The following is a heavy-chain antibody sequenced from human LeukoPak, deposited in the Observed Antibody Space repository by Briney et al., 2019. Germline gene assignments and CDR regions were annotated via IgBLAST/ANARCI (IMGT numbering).Heavy chain of an antibody. J-gene: IGHJ4*02. D-gene: IGHD3-10*01. V-gene: IGHV3-49*04. CDR3: TSDGLGRWFGELSDFDY. CDR1: GFTFGDYA. CDR2: IRNKAYGGTT. Sequence: GGSLRLCCTASGFTFGDYAMNWVRQAPGKGLERVGFIRNKAYGGTTEYAASVKGRFTISINDSKSIAYLQMNSLKTEDTAVYYCTSDGLGRWFGELSDFDYWGQGTLVTVSS.